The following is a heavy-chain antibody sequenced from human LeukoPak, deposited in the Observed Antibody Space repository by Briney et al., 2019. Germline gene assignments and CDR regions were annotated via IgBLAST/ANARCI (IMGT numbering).Heavy chain of an antibody. CDR1: GYTFNYYY. CDR2: INPSSGAT. V-gene: IGHV1-2*02. J-gene: IGHJ4*02. CDR3: IRGPGHYFDY. Sequence: ASVKVSCKASGYTFNYYYMHWVRQAPGQGLEWMGWINPSSGATNYAQKFQGRVTMTRDTSVSTAYMELTRLRSDDSAVFYCIRGPGHYFDYWGQGTVSPSPQ. D-gene: IGHD3-10*01.